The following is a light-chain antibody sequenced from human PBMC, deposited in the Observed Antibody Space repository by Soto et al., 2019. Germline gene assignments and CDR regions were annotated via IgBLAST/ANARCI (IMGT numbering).Light chain of an antibody. Sequence: DTQMTQTKSSLSASVGDRVTITCRASQSISSYLNWYQQKPGKAPKLLIYAASSLQSGVPSRFSGSGSGTDSTLTISSLQPEDFATYYCQQSYSTPRTFGQGTKVDIK. CDR3: QQSYSTPRT. CDR2: AAS. CDR1: QSISSY. V-gene: IGKV1-39*01. J-gene: IGKJ1*01.